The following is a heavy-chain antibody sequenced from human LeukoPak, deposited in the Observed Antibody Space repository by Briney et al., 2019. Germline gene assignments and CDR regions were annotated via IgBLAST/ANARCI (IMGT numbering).Heavy chain of an antibody. J-gene: IGHJ3*02. CDR1: GYSFTSYW. CDR2: IYPGDSDT. Sequence: GESLKISCKGSGYSFTSYWIGWVRQMPGKGLEWMGIIYPGDSDTRYSPSFQGQVTISADKSISTAYPQWSSLKASDTAMYYCATAVDDSSGYFGAFDIWGQGTMVTVSS. V-gene: IGHV5-51*01. CDR3: ATAVDDSSGYFGAFDI. D-gene: IGHD3-22*01.